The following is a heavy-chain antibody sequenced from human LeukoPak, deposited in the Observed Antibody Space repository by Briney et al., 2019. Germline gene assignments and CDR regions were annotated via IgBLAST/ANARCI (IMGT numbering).Heavy chain of an antibody. V-gene: IGHV1-8*01. CDR3: VRNYYDSSGYYLGLYYYYYYMDV. D-gene: IGHD3-22*01. J-gene: IGHJ6*03. CDR2: MNPNSGNT. CDR1: GYTFTNYD. Sequence: ASVKVSCKASGYTFTNYDVNWVRQATGQGLEWMGWMNPNSGNTGYAQKFQGRVTMTRNTCISTAYMELSSLRSEDTAVYYCVRNYYDSSGYYLGLYYYYYYMDVWGKGTTVTVSS.